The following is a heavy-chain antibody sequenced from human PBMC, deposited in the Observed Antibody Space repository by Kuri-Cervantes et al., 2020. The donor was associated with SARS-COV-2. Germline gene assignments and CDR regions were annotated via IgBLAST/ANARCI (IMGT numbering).Heavy chain of an antibody. CDR3: AKDLGGYVGY. Sequence: GESLKISCAASGFTFSSYAMSWVRQAPGKGLEWVSAISGSGGSTYYADSVKGRFTISRDNSKNTLYLQMNSLRAVDTAVYYCAKDLGGYVGYWGQGTLVTVSS. V-gene: IGHV3-23*01. CDR2: ISGSGGST. J-gene: IGHJ4*02. D-gene: IGHD3-22*01. CDR1: GFTFSSYA.